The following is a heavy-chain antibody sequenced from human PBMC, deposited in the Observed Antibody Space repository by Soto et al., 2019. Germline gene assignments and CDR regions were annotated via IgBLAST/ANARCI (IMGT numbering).Heavy chain of an antibody. Sequence: QVQLVQSGAEVKKPGSSVKVSCKASGGTFSSYAISWVRQAPGQGLEWMGGIIPIFGTANYAQKFQGRVTITADESTSTAYMELRSLRSEDTAVYYCARARYCSGGSCDDYYYYYGMDVWGQGTTVTVSS. D-gene: IGHD2-15*01. J-gene: IGHJ6*02. CDR1: GGTFSSYA. CDR2: IIPIFGTA. V-gene: IGHV1-69*12. CDR3: ARARYCSGGSCDDYYYYYGMDV.